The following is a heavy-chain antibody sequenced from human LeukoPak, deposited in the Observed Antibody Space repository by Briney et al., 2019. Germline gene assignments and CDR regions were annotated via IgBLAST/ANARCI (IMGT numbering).Heavy chain of an antibody. CDR3: ARSGYSYGYYAFDI. V-gene: IGHV3-30*04. J-gene: IGHJ3*02. Sequence: GGSLRLSCAASGFTFSSYAMHWVRQAPGKGLEWVAVISYDGSNKYYADSVKGRFTISRDNSKNTLYLQMNSLRAEDTAVYYCARSGYSYGYYAFDIWGQGTMVTVSS. D-gene: IGHD5-18*01. CDR1: GFTFSSYA. CDR2: ISYDGSNK.